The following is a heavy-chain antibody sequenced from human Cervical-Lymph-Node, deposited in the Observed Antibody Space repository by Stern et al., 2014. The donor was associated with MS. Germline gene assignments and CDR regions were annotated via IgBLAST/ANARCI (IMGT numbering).Heavy chain of an antibody. V-gene: IGHV1-69*06. CDR3: AREALLGGNYYALDV. Sequence: MKLVESGAEVKKPGSSVKVSCKAFGGTFSSYTMSWVRQAPGQGLEWMGRSNPSFGTANYAQKVQDRVMITADKFTSTAYMALNSLRSEDTAVYYCAREALLGGNYYALDVWGQGTTVTVSS. CDR1: GGTFSSYT. J-gene: IGHJ6*02. CDR2: SNPSFGTA. D-gene: IGHD2-15*01.